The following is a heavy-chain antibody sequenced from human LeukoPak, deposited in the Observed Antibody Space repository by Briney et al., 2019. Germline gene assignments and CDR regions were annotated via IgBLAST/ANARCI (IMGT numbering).Heavy chain of an antibody. CDR3: AKFPIGYCSSTTCSGYFDC. J-gene: IGHJ4*02. CDR1: GFTVSNSN. V-gene: IGHV3-23*01. CDR2: ISGSGGST. D-gene: IGHD2-2*01. Sequence: PGGSLRLSCSASGFTVSNSNMNWVRQAPGKGLEWVSAISGSGGSTYYADSVKGRFTISRDTSKNTLFLQMNSLRAEDTAVYYCAKFPIGYCSSTTCSGYFDCWGQGTLVTVSS.